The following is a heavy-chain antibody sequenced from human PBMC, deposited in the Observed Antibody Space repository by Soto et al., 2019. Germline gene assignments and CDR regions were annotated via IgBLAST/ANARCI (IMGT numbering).Heavy chain of an antibody. V-gene: IGHV4-34*01. CDR3: ARGLRRAYSYDSSGSWAKSNYYYGLDV. J-gene: IGHJ6*02. CDR2: INHSGST. D-gene: IGHD3-22*01. Sequence: SETLSLTCAVYGGSFSGYYWSWIRQPPGKGLEWIGEINHSGSTNYNPSLKSRVTISVDTSKNQFSLKLSSVTAADTAVYYCARGLRRAYSYDSSGSWAKSNYYYGLDVWGQGTTVTVSS. CDR1: GGSFSGYY.